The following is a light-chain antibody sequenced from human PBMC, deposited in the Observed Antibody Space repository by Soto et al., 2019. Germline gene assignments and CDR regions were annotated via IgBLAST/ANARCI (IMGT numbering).Light chain of an antibody. CDR3: TSYTTSITYV. V-gene: IGLV2-14*03. CDR1: SSDFGDFNY. Sequence: QSALTQPASVSGSPGQSITISCTGTSSDFGDFNYVFWYQQHPGKAPKLLIYDVSNRPSGVSNRFSGSKSGDTASLTISGLQAEDEADYYRTSYTTSITYVFGTGTKLTVL. CDR2: DVS. J-gene: IGLJ1*01.